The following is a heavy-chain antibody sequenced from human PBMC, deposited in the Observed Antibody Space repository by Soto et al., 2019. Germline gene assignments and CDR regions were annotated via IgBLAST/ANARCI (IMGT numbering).Heavy chain of an antibody. CDR3: AKDFARHYFDY. D-gene: IGHD3-3*01. J-gene: IGHJ4*02. Sequence: GGSLRLSCAASGFTFNTYAMSWVRQAPGKGLEWVSTISDSGGSSFYADSVRGRFTVSRDSSKNTLYLQMNSLRAEDTAVYYCAKDFARHYFDYWGKETLVTFSS. V-gene: IGHV3-23*01. CDR1: GFTFNTYA. CDR2: ISDSGGSS.